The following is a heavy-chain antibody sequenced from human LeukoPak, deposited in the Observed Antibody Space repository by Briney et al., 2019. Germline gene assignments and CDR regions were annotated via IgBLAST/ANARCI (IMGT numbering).Heavy chain of an antibody. J-gene: IGHJ5*02. CDR1: GFTFSSYA. D-gene: IGHD3-16*01. V-gene: IGHV3-30*18. CDR3: AKDPDSFDYVWGSYSP. CDR2: ISYDGGNQ. Sequence: PGGSLRLSCAASGFTFSSYAMSWVRQAPGKGLEWVSVISYDGGNQYYADSVKGRFTISRDNSKNTLYLQMNSLRAEDTAVYYCAKDPDSFDYVWGSYSPWGQGTLVTVSS.